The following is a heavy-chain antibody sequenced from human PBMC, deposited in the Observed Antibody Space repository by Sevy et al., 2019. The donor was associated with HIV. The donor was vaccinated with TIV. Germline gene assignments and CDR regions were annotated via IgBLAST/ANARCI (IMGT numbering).Heavy chain of an antibody. Sequence: GGSLRLSCAASGFIYSNYWMSWVCQAPGKGLEWVANINQDGTETDYVDSVKGRFTISRDNAKNTLYLQMNSLRAEDTALYNCAFQEYTCKPVDSDYWGRGTLVTVSS. CDR1: GFIYSNYW. J-gene: IGHJ4*02. CDR3: AFQEYTCKPVDSDY. V-gene: IGHV3-7*01. D-gene: IGHD2-15*01. CDR2: INQDGTET.